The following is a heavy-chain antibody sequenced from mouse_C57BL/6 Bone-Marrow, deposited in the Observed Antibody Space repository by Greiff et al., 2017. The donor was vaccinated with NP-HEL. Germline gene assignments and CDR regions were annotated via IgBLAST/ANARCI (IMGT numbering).Heavy chain of an antibody. Sequence: QVQLKQSGAELARPGASVKLSCKASGYTFTSYGISWVKQRTGQGLEWIGEIYPRSGNTYYNEKFKGKATLTADNSSSTAYMELRSLTSEDSAVYFCARDPFAYWGQGTLVTVSA. CDR3: ARDPFAY. V-gene: IGHV1-81*01. CDR2: IYPRSGNT. J-gene: IGHJ3*01. CDR1: GYTFTSYG.